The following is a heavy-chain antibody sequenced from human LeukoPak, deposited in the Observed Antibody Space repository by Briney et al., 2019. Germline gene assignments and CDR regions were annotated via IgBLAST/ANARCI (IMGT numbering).Heavy chain of an antibody. Sequence: GGSLRLSCSASGSTFSSYAMHWVSQAPGKGLEYVSAISSNGGSTYYADSVKGRFTISRDNSKNTLYLQMSSLRAEDTAVYYCVKSLNSGYDSRFDYWGQGTLVTVSS. V-gene: IGHV3-64D*06. J-gene: IGHJ4*02. CDR2: ISSNGGST. CDR1: GSTFSSYA. D-gene: IGHD5-12*01. CDR3: VKSLNSGYDSRFDY.